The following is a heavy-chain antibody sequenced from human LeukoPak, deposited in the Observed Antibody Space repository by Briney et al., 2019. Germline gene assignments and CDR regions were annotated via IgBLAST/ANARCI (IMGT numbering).Heavy chain of an antibody. D-gene: IGHD4-17*01. CDR2: ITGRGDTT. J-gene: IGHJ4*02. Sequence: GGSLRLSCAASGFAFSSFAMSWIRQTPEKGLEWVSAITGRGDTTYYADSVKGRFTVSRDNSKNTLYLQMNRLRVEDTAVYYCARGPTHSVDYWGQGTLVTVSS. CDR1: GFAFSSFA. V-gene: IGHV3-23*01. CDR3: ARGPTHSVDY.